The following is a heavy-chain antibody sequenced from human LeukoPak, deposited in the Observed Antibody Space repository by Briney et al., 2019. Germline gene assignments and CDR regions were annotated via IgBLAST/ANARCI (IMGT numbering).Heavy chain of an antibody. CDR1: GDSVSSNSAA. CDR3: ARGSGALYSSGWYANAFDI. Sequence: SQTLSLTCAISGDSVSSNSAAWNWIRQSPSRGLEWLGRTYYRSKWYNDYAVSVKSRITINPDTSENQFSLQLNSVTPEDTAVYYCARGSGALYSSGWYANAFDIWGQGTMVTVSS. J-gene: IGHJ3*02. D-gene: IGHD6-19*01. CDR2: TYYRSKWYN. V-gene: IGHV6-1*01.